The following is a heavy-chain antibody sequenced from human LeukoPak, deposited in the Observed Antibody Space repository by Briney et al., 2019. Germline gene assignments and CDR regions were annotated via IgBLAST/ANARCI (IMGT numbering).Heavy chain of an antibody. CDR1: GFTFSSYW. V-gene: IGHV3-7*03. CDR3: ATTHRFPGIAAAGSPDY. CDR2: IKQDGSEK. D-gene: IGHD6-13*01. Sequence: GGSLRLSCAASGFTFSSYWMSWVRQAPGKGLEWVANIKQDGSEKYYVDSVKGRFSISRDNAKNSLYLQMNSLRAEDTALYYCATTHRFPGIAAAGSPDYWGQGTLVTVSS. J-gene: IGHJ4*02.